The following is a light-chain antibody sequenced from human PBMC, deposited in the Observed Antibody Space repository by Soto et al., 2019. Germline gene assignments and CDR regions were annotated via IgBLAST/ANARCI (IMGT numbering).Light chain of an antibody. V-gene: IGKV1-33*01. CDR1: QDISNY. Sequence: DVQMTQSPSSLSASVGDRVTITCRASQDISNYLNWYQQRPGKAPKLLIYDASNLERGVPSRFSGTRSGTHFTFAITSLQPGDVATYYCQQSDSLPVTVGGGTRLEI. CDR2: DAS. CDR3: QQSDSLPVT. J-gene: IGKJ5*01.